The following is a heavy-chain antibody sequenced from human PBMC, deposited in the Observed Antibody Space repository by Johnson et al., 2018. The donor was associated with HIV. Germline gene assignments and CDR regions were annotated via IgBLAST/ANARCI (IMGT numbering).Heavy chain of an antibody. J-gene: IGHJ3*02. CDR3: TTTNLELMDDAFDI. V-gene: IGHV3-11*01. CDR2: ISGSDGAI. D-gene: IGHD1-7*01. CDR1: GFTFSDSY. Sequence: QVQLVESGGGWVKPGVSLSLSCAASGFTFSDSYMNWIRQAPGKGLEWVSYISGSDGAIWYADSVKGRFTVSRDNAKNSLYLQMNSLKTEDTAVYYCTTTNLELMDDAFDIWGQGTMVTVSS.